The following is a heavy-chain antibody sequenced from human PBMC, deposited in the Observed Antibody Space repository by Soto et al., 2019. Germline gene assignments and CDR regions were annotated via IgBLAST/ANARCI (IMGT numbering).Heavy chain of an antibody. CDR2: IKQDGSEK. J-gene: IGHJ4*02. V-gene: IGHV3-7*01. CDR1: GFTFSSYW. CDR3: ARELKRITIFGVVAPHFDY. Sequence: GGSLRLSCAASGFTFSSYWMSWVRQAPGKGLEWVANIKQDGSEKYYVDSVKGRFTISRDNAKNSLYLQMNSLRAEDTAVYYCARELKRITIFGVVAPHFDYWGQGTLVTVSS. D-gene: IGHD3-3*01.